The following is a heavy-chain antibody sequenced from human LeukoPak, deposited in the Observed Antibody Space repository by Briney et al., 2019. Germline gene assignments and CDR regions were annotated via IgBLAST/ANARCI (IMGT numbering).Heavy chain of an antibody. J-gene: IGHJ4*02. CDR3: AKILYGDYEVNKQDY. V-gene: IGHV3-23*01. D-gene: IGHD4-17*01. CDR1: GFTFSSYA. Sequence: PGGSLRLSCAASGFTFSSYAMSWVRQAPGKGLEWVSAISGSGGSTYYADSVKGRFTISRDNSKNTLYLQMNSLRAEDTAVYYCAKILYGDYEVNKQDYWGQGTLVTVSS. CDR2: ISGSGGST.